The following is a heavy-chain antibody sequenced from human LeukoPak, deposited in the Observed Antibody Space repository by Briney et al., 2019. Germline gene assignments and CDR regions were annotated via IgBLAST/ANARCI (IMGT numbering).Heavy chain of an antibody. D-gene: IGHD1-26*01. CDR3: ARLVGATNYWYFDL. CDR2: INHSGST. J-gene: IGHJ2*01. V-gene: IGHV4-34*01. Sequence: SGGSLRLSCAASGFTFDDYGLSWIRQPPGKGLEWIGEINHSGSTNYNPSLKSRVTISVDTSKNQFSLKLSSVTAADTAVYYCARLVGATNYWYFDLWGRGTLVTVSS. CDR1: GFTFDDYG.